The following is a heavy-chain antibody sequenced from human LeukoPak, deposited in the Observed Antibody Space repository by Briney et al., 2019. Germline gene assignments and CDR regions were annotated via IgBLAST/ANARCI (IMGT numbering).Heavy chain of an antibody. Sequence: PGESLKISCKGSGYRFTSYWIAWVRQMPGKGLEWMGIIYPGDSDTRYSPSFQGQVTISADKSISTAYLQWSSLKASDTAMYYCARRSLGYCSGGTCYFDYWGQGTLVTVSS. CDR3: ARRSLGYCSGGTCYFDY. CDR1: GYRFTSYW. D-gene: IGHD2-15*01. V-gene: IGHV5-51*01. J-gene: IGHJ4*02. CDR2: IYPGDSDT.